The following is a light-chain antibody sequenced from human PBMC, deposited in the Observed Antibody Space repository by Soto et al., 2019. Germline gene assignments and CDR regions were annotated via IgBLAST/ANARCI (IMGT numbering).Light chain of an antibody. J-gene: IGKJ2*01. CDR3: QQLNSYPYT. CDR1: QDISSY. CDR2: VAS. Sequence: DIQLTQSPSFLSASVGDRVTITCRASQDISSYLAWYQQEPGKAPKLLIYVASTLQSGVPSRFSGSGSGTEFTLTISSLQPEDFATYYCQQLNSYPYTFGQGTKLEIK. V-gene: IGKV1-9*01.